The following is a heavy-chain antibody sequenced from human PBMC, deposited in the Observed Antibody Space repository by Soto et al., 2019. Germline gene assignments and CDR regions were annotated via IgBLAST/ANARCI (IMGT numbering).Heavy chain of an antibody. CDR2: ISGSGGST. D-gene: IGHD6-13*01. V-gene: IGHV3-23*01. Sequence: EVQLLESGGGLVQPGGSLRLSCAASGFTFSSYAMSWVRQAPGKGLEWVSAISGSGGSTYYADSVKGRFTISRDNSKNTLYLQMNSLRAEDTAVYYCAKEPGLSIAAAGTYYFDYWGQGTLVTVSS. CDR3: AKEPGLSIAAAGTYYFDY. CDR1: GFTFSSYA. J-gene: IGHJ4*02.